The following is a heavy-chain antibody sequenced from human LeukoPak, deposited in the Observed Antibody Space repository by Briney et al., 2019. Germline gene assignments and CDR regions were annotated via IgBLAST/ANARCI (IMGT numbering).Heavy chain of an antibody. D-gene: IGHD3-10*01. CDR2: IYSGGTT. V-gene: IGHV3-53*01. CDR1: GFTFSSYS. Sequence: GGSLRLSCAASGFTFSSYSMNWVRQAPGKGLEWVSGIYSGGTTYYGDSVRGRFTISRDKSKNTLCLQMNSLRAEDTAVYYCARGGSGSPASFDYWGQGTLVTVSS. CDR3: ARGGSGSPASFDY. J-gene: IGHJ4*02.